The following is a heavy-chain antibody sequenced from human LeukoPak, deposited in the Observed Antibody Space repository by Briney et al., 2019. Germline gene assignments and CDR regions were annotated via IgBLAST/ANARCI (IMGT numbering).Heavy chain of an antibody. J-gene: IGHJ3*02. CDR1: GFTVRNNY. Sequence: GGSLRLSCAASGFTVRNNYMSWVRQAPGKGLEWVSVIYSGGSTYYADSVKGRFTFSKDNSKNTLYLQMTNLRVEDTAVYYCARGVGQDAFDIWGQGTMVTVSS. D-gene: IGHD1-26*01. CDR2: IYSGGST. CDR3: ARGVGQDAFDI. V-gene: IGHV3-53*01.